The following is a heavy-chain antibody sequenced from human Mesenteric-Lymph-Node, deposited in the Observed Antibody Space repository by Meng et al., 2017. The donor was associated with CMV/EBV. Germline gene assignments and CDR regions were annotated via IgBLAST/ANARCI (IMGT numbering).Heavy chain of an antibody. V-gene: IGHV3-21*01. D-gene: IGHD4-23*01. J-gene: IGHJ4*02. CDR3: ARSGGKYGGLDY. CDR2: ISSDSSYI. CDR1: GFTFSSSW. Sequence: ESLKISCAVSGFTFSSSWMSWVRQAPGKGLEWVSSISSDSSYIYYADSVEGRFTVSRDNAKSSLFLQLDSLRAEDTAVYYCARSGGKYGGLDYWGQGTLVTVSS.